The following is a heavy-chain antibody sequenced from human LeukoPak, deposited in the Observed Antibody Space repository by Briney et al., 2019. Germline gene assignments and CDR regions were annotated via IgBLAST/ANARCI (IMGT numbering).Heavy chain of an antibody. CDR1: GFTFSSYW. J-gene: IGHJ4*02. V-gene: IGHV3-7*01. Sequence: GGSLRLFSAASGFTFSSYWMSWVRQAPGKGLEWVANIKQDGSEKYYVDSVKGRFTISRDNAKNSLYLQMNSLRAEDTAVYYCARDLRGSRLLWFGELSTFDYWGQGTLVTVSS. CDR2: IKQDGSEK. D-gene: IGHD3-10*01. CDR3: ARDLRGSRLLWFGELSTFDY.